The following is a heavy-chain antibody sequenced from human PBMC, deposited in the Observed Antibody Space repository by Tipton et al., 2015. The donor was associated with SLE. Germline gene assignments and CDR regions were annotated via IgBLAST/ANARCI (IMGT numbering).Heavy chain of an antibody. D-gene: IGHD2-2*02. J-gene: IGHJ4*02. Sequence: TLSLTCTVSGSSSSSGYFWGWIRQSPGKGLELIGTIYQSGSTYYSPSFKSRVTISVDTSKNHFSLNLSSVTAADTAVYYCARAATAISPLDYWGQGTLVTVSS. CDR3: ARAATAISPLDY. CDR1: GSSSSSGYF. V-gene: IGHV4-38-2*02. CDR2: IYQSGST.